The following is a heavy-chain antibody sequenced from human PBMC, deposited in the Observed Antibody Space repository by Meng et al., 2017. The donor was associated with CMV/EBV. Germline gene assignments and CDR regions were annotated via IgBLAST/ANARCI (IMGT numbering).Heavy chain of an antibody. V-gene: IGHV4-59*01. CDR2: IYYSGNT. CDR1: GGSISNYY. J-gene: IGHJ4*02. Sequence: SETLSLTCTVSGGSISNYYWSWIRQPPGKGLEWIGYIYYSGNTDYNPSLKSRVTISLDTSKNQFSLKLSSVTAADTAIYYCARSRGNNCGGDCYDFDYWGQGTLVTVSS. D-gene: IGHD2-21*01. CDR3: ARSRGNNCGGDCYDFDY.